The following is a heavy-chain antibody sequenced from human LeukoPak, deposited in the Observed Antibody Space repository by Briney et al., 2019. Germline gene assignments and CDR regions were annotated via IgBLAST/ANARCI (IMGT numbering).Heavy chain of an antibody. CDR3: ARDDRIAAAGLDAFDI. Sequence: SETLSLTCTVSGGSISSYYWSWIRQPPGKGLEWIGYIYYSGSTYYNPSLKSRVTISVDTSKNQFSLKLSSVTAADTAVYYCARDDRIAAAGLDAFDIWGQGTMVTVSS. CDR2: IYYSGST. CDR1: GGSISSYY. V-gene: IGHV4-59*01. D-gene: IGHD6-13*01. J-gene: IGHJ3*02.